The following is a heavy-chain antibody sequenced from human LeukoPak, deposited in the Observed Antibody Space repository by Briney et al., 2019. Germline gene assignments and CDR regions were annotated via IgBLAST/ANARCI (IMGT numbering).Heavy chain of an antibody. J-gene: IGHJ4*02. CDR1: GGSISSGNYY. CDR2: IYTGGST. D-gene: IGHD3-3*01. Sequence: SETLSLTCTVSGGSISSGNYYWSWIWQPAGKGLEWIGHIYTGGSTNYNPSLKSRVTISVDTSKNQFSLNLSSMTAADTAVYYCARDSLYNFWSGSYHTTYYFDYWGQGTLVTVSS. V-gene: IGHV4-61*09. CDR3: ARDSLYNFWSGSYHTTYYFDY.